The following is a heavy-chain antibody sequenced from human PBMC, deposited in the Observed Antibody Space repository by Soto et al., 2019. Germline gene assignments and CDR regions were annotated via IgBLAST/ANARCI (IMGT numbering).Heavy chain of an antibody. J-gene: IGHJ4*02. D-gene: IGHD2-15*01. CDR2: ISGSGGST. CDR1: GFTFSSYA. Sequence: GGSLRLSCAASGFTFSSYAMSWVRQAPGKGLEWVSAISGSGGSTYYADSVKGRFTISRDNSKNTLYLQMNSLRAEDTAVYYCAKDISPTPKGYPTVISSPFDYWGQGTLVTVSS. CDR3: AKDISPTPKGYPTVISSPFDY. V-gene: IGHV3-23*01.